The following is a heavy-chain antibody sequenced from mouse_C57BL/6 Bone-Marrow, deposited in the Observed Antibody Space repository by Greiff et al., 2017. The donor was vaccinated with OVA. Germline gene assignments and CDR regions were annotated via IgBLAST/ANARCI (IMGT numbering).Heavy chain of an antibody. V-gene: IGHV5-15*01. CDR3: ARQGGSPFAY. Sequence: EVKLVESGGGLVQPGGSLKLSCAASGFTFSDYGMAWVRQAPRKGPEWVAFISNLAYSIYYADTVTGRFTISREKAKNTLYLEMSSLRSEDTAMYYCARQGGSPFAYWGQGTLVTVSA. CDR2: ISNLAYSI. J-gene: IGHJ3*01. CDR1: GFTFSDYG.